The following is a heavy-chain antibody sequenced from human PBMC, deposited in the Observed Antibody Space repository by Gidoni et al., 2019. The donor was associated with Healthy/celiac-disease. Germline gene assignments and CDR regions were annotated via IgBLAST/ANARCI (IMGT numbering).Heavy chain of an antibody. CDR2: VYYRGTT. Sequence: QLHLQESGPRLVRPSETLSLTFTVSGCSVSNADYYWGWIRQSPGKGLEWIGTVYYRGTTYYNPSLKSRVTISPDTSQNQFSLRLSSVTAADTAVYYCARDVRYSSSWSHFDFWGQGTLVTVSS. D-gene: IGHD6-13*01. J-gene: IGHJ4*02. CDR3: ARDVRYSSSWSHFDF. V-gene: IGHV4-39*07. CDR1: GCSVSNADYY.